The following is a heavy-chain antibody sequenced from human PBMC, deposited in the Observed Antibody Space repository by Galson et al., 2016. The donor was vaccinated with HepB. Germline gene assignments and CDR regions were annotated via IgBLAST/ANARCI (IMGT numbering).Heavy chain of an antibody. V-gene: IGHV4-59*01. CDR1: GGSINPYY. J-gene: IGHJ5*02. CDR3: ARMSYSDISGYYSRFDT. D-gene: IGHD3-22*01. Sequence: ETLSLTCTVSGGSINPYYWTWIRQTPGKGLEWIGYISHTGSTHYNPSLKSRVTISVDTSKNQFSLKLSSVTAADTAVYYCARMSYSDISGYYSRFDTWGQGTLVTVSS. CDR2: ISHTGST.